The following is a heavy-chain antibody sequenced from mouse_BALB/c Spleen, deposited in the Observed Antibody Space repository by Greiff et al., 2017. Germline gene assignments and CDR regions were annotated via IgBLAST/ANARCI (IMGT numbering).Heavy chain of an antibody. V-gene: IGHV2-9*02. Sequence: VKLVESGPGLVAPSQSLSITCTVSGFSLTSYGVHWVRQPPGKGLEWLGVIWAGGSTNYNSALMSRLSISKDNSKSQVFLKMNSLQTDDTAMYYCATNYYGPWFAYWGQGTLVTVSA. CDR1: GFSLTSYG. CDR2: IWAGGST. J-gene: IGHJ3*01. D-gene: IGHD1-1*01. CDR3: ATNYYGPWFAY.